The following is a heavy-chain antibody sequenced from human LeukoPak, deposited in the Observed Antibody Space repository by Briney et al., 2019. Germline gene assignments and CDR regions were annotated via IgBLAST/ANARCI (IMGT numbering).Heavy chain of an antibody. Sequence: PGGCLRLSCAASGFTFSSYAMSWVRQAPGKGLEWVSAISGSGGSTYYADSVKGRFTISRDNSKNTLYLQMNSLRAEDTAVYYCAKPYYYGSGSSRTYYLDYWGQGTLVTVSS. CDR2: ISGSGGST. J-gene: IGHJ4*02. D-gene: IGHD3-10*01. CDR1: GFTFSSYA. V-gene: IGHV3-23*01. CDR3: AKPYYYGSGSSRTYYLDY.